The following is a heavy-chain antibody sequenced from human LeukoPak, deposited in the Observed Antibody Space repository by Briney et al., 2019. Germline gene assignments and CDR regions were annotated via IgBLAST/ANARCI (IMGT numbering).Heavy chain of an antibody. CDR1: GGSISSYY. V-gene: IGHV4-4*07. CDR2: IYTSGST. J-gene: IGHJ5*02. D-gene: IGHD4-17*01. CDR3: ARDLDYGDYEGWFDT. Sequence: SETLSLTCTVSGGSISSYYWSWIRQPAGKGLEWIGRIYTSGSTNYNPSLKSRVTISVDKSKNQFSLKLSSVTAADTAVYYCARDLDYGDYEGWFDTWGQGTLVTVSS.